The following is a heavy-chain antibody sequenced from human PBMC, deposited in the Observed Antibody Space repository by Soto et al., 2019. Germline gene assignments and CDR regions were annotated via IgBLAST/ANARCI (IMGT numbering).Heavy chain of an antibody. CDR3: AKAPSPRYDILTGYYLY. D-gene: IGHD3-9*01. V-gene: IGHV3-23*01. Sequence: GSLRLSCAASGFTFSSYAMSWVRQAPGKGLEWVSAISGSGGSTYYADSVKGRFTISRDNSKNTLYLQMNSLRAEDTAVYYCAKAPSPRYDILTGYYLYWGQGTLVTVS. CDR1: GFTFSSYA. J-gene: IGHJ4*02. CDR2: ISGSGGST.